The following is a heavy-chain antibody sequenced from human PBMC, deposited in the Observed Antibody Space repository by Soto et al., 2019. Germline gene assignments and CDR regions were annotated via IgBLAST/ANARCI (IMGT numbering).Heavy chain of an antibody. CDR2: ISAYKSKT. CDR3: AVQHYDFWSGYGAPLYFYYGMDV. V-gene: IGHV1-18*01. J-gene: IGHJ6*02. Sequence: AVKVSCKASGYTFTSYGSSWVRQAPGQGLERMGWISAYKSKTNYAQKLKRRVTMTTEISTSTAYMELRSLRSDDTAVYYCAVQHYDFWSGYGAPLYFYYGMDVWGQGSTVTSP. D-gene: IGHD3-3*01. CDR1: GYTFTSYG.